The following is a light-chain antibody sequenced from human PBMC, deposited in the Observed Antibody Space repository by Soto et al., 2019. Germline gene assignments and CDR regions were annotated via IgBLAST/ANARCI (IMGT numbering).Light chain of an antibody. Sequence: QSVLTQPPSVSGAPGQRVTISCTGASSNIGAVFDVHWYQLLPGTAPKLLISANNNRPSGVPDRFSGSKSGTSASLAITGLQAEDEADYYCQSYDSSLSGFVFGTGTKLTVL. J-gene: IGLJ1*01. V-gene: IGLV1-40*01. CDR1: SSNIGAVFD. CDR3: QSYDSSLSGFV. CDR2: ANN.